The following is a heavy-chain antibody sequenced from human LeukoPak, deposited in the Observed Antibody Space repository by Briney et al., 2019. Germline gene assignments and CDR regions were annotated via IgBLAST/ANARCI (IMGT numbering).Heavy chain of an antibody. Sequence: GGSLRLSCAASGFTFSSYTMNWVRQAPGKGLEWISYIDSSSNTIYYADSVKGRFTISRDNSKNTLYLQMNSLRAEDTAVYYCARDLDWYTPLRDRYYYYGMDVWGQGTTVTVSS. D-gene: IGHD3/OR15-3a*01. CDR3: ARDLDWYTPLRDRYYYYGMDV. J-gene: IGHJ6*02. V-gene: IGHV3-48*01. CDR2: IDSSSNTI. CDR1: GFTFSSYT.